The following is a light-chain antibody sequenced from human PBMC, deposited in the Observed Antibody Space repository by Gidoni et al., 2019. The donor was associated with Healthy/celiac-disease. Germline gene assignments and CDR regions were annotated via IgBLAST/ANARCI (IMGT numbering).Light chain of an antibody. V-gene: IGKV3-11*01. CDR1: QSVSSY. Sequence: EIVLTQSPATLSLSPGERATLSCRASQSVSSYLAWYQQKPGQAPRLLIYDASNRATGLPARFSGSGSGTDFTLTISSLEPEDFAVYYCQQRSNWPPLMYTFGQGTKLEIK. CDR3: QQRSNWPPLMYT. J-gene: IGKJ2*01. CDR2: DAS.